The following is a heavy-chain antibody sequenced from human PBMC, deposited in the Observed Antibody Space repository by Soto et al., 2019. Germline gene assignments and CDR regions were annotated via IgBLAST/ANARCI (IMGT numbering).Heavy chain of an antibody. CDR3: ARAWGEAFDY. D-gene: IGHD3-16*01. Sequence: QVQLQESGPGLVKPSETLSLTCTVSGGSISSYYWSWIRQPPGKGLEWIGYIYYSGSTKYNPSLKSRVTISVDTSKNQFSLKLSSVTAADTAVYYCARAWGEAFDYWGQGTLVTVSS. J-gene: IGHJ4*02. CDR2: IYYSGST. CDR1: GGSISSYY. V-gene: IGHV4-59*01.